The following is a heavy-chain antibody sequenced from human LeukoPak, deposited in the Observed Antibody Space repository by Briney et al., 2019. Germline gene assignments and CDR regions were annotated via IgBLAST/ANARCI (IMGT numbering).Heavy chain of an antibody. Sequence: PGGSLRLSCAASGFTFSSYWMHWVRQAPGKGLVWVSRINSDGSSTSYADSVKGRFTISRDNAKNSLYLQMNSLRAEDTAVYYCARRLHQGLYYYYYYMDVWGKGTTVTVSS. CDR3: ARRLHQGLYYYYYYMDV. CDR2: INSDGSST. J-gene: IGHJ6*03. D-gene: IGHD4-11*01. CDR1: GFTFSSYW. V-gene: IGHV3-74*01.